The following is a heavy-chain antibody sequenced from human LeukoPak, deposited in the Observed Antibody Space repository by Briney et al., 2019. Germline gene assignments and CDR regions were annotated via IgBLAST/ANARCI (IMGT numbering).Heavy chain of an antibody. V-gene: IGHV3-48*02. J-gene: IGHJ4*02. CDR3: ARDSSFLYCSGGSCYSY. D-gene: IGHD2-15*01. Sequence: GGSLRLSCAASGFTFSSYSMNWVRQAPGKGLEWVSYISSSSTTIYYADSVKGRFTISRDNAKNSLYLQMNSLRDEDTAVYFCARDSSFLYCSGGSCYSYWGQGTLVTVSS. CDR2: ISSSSTTI. CDR1: GFTFSSYS.